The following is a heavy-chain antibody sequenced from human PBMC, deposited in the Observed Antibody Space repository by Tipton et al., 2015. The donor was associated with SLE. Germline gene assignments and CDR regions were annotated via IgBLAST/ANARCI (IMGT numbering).Heavy chain of an antibody. CDR1: NGSMSSYF. CDR2: IYTSGNT. Sequence: PGLVKPSETLSLTCTISNGSMSSYFWSWSRQPPGKGLEWIGYIYTSGNTYYNPSLKSRVTISLDTSKNQFSLRLGSVTAADSAIYFCAREGPRSRAFDIWGPGTMVTVSS. J-gene: IGHJ3*02. V-gene: IGHV4-4*08. CDR3: AREGPRSRAFDI.